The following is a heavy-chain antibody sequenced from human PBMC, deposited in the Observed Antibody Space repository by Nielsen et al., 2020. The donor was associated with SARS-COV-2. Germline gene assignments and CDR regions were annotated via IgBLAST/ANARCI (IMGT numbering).Heavy chain of an antibody. CDR3: ARVPEGGIDY. CDR1: GGSISGGGYY. J-gene: IGHJ4*02. CDR2: IYYSGST. Sequence: SETLSLTCTVSGGSISGGGYYWSWIRQHPGKGLEWIGYIYYSGSTYYNPSLKSRVTISVDTSKSQFSLKLSSVTAADTAVYYCARVPEGGIDYWGQGTLVTVSS. D-gene: IGHD3-16*01. V-gene: IGHV4-31*03.